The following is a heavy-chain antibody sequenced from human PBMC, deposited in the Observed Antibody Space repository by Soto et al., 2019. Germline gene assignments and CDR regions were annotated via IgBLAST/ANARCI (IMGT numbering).Heavy chain of an antibody. J-gene: IGHJ4*02. Sequence: SETLSLTCAVYGVYFSGYYWSWIRQPPGKGLEWIGEINHSGSTNYNPSLKSRVTISVDTSKNQFSLKLSSVTAADTAVYYCARGIAARRELDYWGQGTLVTVSS. D-gene: IGHD6-6*01. CDR2: INHSGST. CDR3: ARGIAARRELDY. CDR1: GVYFSGYY. V-gene: IGHV4-34*01.